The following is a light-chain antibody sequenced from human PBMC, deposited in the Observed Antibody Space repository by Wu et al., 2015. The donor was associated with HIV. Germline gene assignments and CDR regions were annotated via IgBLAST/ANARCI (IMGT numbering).Light chain of an antibody. J-gene: IGKJ5*01. CDR3: QYRTT. CDR1: QSVSNS. CDR2: DTS. V-gene: IGKV3-11*01. Sequence: EIVLTQTPGTLSLSPGDRVTLSCRASQSVSNSLAWYQHKPGQTPRLLFFDTSIRATGIPARFSGRGSGTDFTLTISSLESEDFAVYYCQYRTTFGQGTRLESK.